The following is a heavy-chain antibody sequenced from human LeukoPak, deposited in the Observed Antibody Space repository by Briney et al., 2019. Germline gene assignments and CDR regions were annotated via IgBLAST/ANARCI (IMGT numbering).Heavy chain of an antibody. V-gene: IGHV4-61*01. J-gene: IGHJ5*02. Sequence: LETLSLTCTASGYSISSGYSWGWIRQPPGKGLEWIGYIYYSGSTNYNPSLKSRVTISVDTSKNQFSLKLSSVAAADTAVYYCARLKYNWFDPWGQGTLVTVSS. CDR1: GYSISSGYS. CDR2: IYYSGST. CDR3: ARLKYNWFDP.